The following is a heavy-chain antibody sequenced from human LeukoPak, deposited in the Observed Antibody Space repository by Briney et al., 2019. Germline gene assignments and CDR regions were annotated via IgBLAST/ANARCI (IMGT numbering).Heavy chain of an antibody. D-gene: IGHD3-10*01. CDR1: GFTFDDYA. CDR3: AKDMRNYYGSGSYLAYYYYGMDV. CDR2: ISWNSGSI. V-gene: IGHV3-9*01. Sequence: GGSLRLSCAASGFTFDDYAMHWVRQAPGKGLEWVSGISWNSGSIGYADSVKGRFTISRDNAKNSLYLQINSLRAEDTALYYCAKDMRNYYGSGSYLAYYYYGMDVWGQGTTVTVSS. J-gene: IGHJ6*02.